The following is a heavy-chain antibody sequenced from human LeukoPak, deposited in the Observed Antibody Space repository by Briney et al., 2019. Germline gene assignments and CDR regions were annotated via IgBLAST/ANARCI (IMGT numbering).Heavy chain of an antibody. CDR1: GFTFSSYA. Sequence: GGSLRLSCAAPGFTFSSYAMHWVRQAPGKGLEWVAVISYDGSNMYQADSVKRRFTISRDNSNNPLSLQMNSLRAEDTAVYYCARDRTGNYGSGSSWYFDYWGQGTLVTVSS. J-gene: IGHJ4*02. D-gene: IGHD3-10*01. CDR2: ISYDGSNM. V-gene: IGHV3-30*04. CDR3: ARDRTGNYGSGSSWYFDY.